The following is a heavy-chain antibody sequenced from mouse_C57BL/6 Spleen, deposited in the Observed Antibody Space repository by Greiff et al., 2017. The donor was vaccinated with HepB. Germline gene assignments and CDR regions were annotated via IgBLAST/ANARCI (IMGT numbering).Heavy chain of an antibody. CDR3: ARWNRSGFAY. Sequence: QVQLQQPGAELVRPGSSVKLSCKASGYTFTSYWMDWVKQRPGQGLEWIGNIYPSDSETHYNQKFKDKATLTVDKSSSPAYMQLSSLTSEDSAVYYCARWNRSGFAYWGQGTLVTVSA. D-gene: IGHD5-2*01. CDR1: GYTFTSYW. CDR2: IYPSDSET. V-gene: IGHV1-61*01. J-gene: IGHJ3*01.